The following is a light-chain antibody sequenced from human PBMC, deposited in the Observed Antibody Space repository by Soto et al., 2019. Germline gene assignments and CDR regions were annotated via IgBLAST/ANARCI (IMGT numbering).Light chain of an antibody. V-gene: IGLV4-69*01. CDR3: QTWGPGTVV. CDR1: SGHSSYA. J-gene: IGLJ2*01. CDR2: LNSDGSH. Sequence: QLVLTQSPSASASLGASVKVTCTRSSGHSSYAIAWHQQQPEKGPRYLMKLNSDGSHSKGDAIPDRFSGSSSGAERYLTISSLQSEDEADYYCQTWGPGTVVFGGGTKLTVL.